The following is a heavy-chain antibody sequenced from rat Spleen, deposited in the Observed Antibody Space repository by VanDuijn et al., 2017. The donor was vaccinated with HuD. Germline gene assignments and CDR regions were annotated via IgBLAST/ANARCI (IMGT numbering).Heavy chain of an antibody. D-gene: IGHD1-1*01. Sequence: EVQLVESGGGLVQPGRSLKLSCTASGFIFSNFGMHWIRQAPTKGLEWVASISPNGGSTYYRDSVKGRFTISRDNAKSTLYLLMDSLRSEDTATYYCATQAWGDDWFAYWGQGTLVTVSS. CDR1: GFIFSNFG. CDR2: ISPNGGST. J-gene: IGHJ3*01. CDR3: ATQAWGDDWFAY. V-gene: IGHV5-19*01.